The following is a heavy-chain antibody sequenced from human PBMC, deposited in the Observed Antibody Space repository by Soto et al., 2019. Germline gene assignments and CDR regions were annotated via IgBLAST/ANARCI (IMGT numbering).Heavy chain of an antibody. CDR1: GGSFSGYY. Sequence: QVQLQQWGAGLLKPSETLSLTCAVYGGSFSGYYWSWIRQPPGKGLEWIGEINHSGSTNYNPSLKSRVTISGDTSKNQFSLKLSSVTTADTAVHYCARGGRGYYGSGKVDYWGQGTLVTVSS. CDR3: ARGGRGYYGSGKVDY. CDR2: INHSGST. D-gene: IGHD3-10*01. V-gene: IGHV4-34*01. J-gene: IGHJ4*02.